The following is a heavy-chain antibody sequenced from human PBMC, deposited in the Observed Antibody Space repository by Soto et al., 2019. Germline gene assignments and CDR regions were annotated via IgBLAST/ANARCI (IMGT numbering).Heavy chain of an antibody. CDR2: ISKDGGKK. V-gene: IGHV3-30*03. Sequence: QVQLVESGGGVVQPGRSLSLSCAASGFTFSSCDMHWVRQAPGKGVEWVAVISKDGGKKIYADSVKGRFNISRDKYKDTLYRQMKGVGAEDTAVYYCAREWSEWVAPVVDVWGQGASVTGSS. J-gene: IGHJ6*02. D-gene: IGHD3-3*01. CDR3: AREWSEWVAPVVDV. CDR1: GFTFSSCD.